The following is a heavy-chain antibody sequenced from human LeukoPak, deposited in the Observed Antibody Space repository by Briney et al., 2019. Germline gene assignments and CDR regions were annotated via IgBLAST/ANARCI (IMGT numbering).Heavy chain of an antibody. CDR2: MQYDGSEK. CDR3: AGKAAAYYFVG. Sequence: GGSLRLSCAASGFSFSTYGVHWVRQAPGKGLEWVTFMQYDGSEKYYAHSVKGRFTISRDNSKNTLYLQMNSLRGEDTAVYYCAGKAAAYYFVGWGQGTLVTV. J-gene: IGHJ4*01. D-gene: IGHD2-2*01. V-gene: IGHV3-30*02. CDR1: GFSFSTYG.